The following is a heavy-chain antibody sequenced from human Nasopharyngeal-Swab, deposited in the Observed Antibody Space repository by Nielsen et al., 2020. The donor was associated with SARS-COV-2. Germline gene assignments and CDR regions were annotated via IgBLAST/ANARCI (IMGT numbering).Heavy chain of an antibody. J-gene: IGHJ4*02. CDR1: GFTFDDYV. Sequence: LKISCTTSGFTFDDYVMHWVRQVPGKGLEWVSGISWNSGSIGYADSVKGRFTISRDNAKNSLYLQMNSLRAEDTALYYCAKINDDYYDSSGSDYWGQGTLVTVSS. D-gene: IGHD3-22*01. CDR2: ISWNSGSI. CDR3: AKINDDYYDSSGSDY. V-gene: IGHV3-9*01.